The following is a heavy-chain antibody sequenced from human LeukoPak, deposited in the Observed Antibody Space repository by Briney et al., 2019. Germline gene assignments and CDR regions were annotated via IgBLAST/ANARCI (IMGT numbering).Heavy chain of an antibody. J-gene: IGHJ4*02. CDR2: INSDGSST. Sequence: GQSLRLSCAASGFTFSSFYIHWVRQAPGKGLVWVSRINSDGSSTTYADSVKGRFTISSYNAKNTVYLQMNSLRAEDTAVYYCARGWDGYSYGIWGQGALVTVSS. D-gene: IGHD5-18*01. V-gene: IGHV3-74*01. CDR3: ARGWDGYSYGI. CDR1: GFTFSSFY.